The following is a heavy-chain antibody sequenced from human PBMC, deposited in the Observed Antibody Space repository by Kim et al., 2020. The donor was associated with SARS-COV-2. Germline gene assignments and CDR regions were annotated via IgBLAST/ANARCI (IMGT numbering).Heavy chain of an antibody. V-gene: IGHV4-34*01. CDR3: ARDTHSSTFDY. J-gene: IGHJ4*02. D-gene: IGHD6-13*01. Sequence: SETLSLTCAVYGGSFSGYYWSWIRQPPGKGLEWIGEINHSGGTNYNPSLKSRVTISVDTSKNHFSLKLSSVTAADTAVYYCARDTHSSTFDYWGQGTLVTVSS. CDR1: GGSFSGYY. CDR2: INHSGGT.